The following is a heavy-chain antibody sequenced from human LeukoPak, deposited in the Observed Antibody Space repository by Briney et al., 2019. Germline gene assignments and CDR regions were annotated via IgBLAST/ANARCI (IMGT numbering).Heavy chain of an antibody. J-gene: IGHJ4*02. V-gene: IGHV3-30*18. CDR1: GFTFSSYG. Sequence: GGSLRLSCAASGFTFSSYGMHWVRQAPGKGLEWVAVISYDGSNKYYADSVKGRFTISRDNSKNTLYLQINSLRPEDTAVYYCAKGDILTGYLSYYFDYWGQGTLVTVSS. D-gene: IGHD3-9*01. CDR3: AKGDILTGYLSYYFDY. CDR2: ISYDGSNK.